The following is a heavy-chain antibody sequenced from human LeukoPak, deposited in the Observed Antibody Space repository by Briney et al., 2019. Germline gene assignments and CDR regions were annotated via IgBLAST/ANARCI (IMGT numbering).Heavy chain of an antibody. J-gene: IGHJ4*02. CDR2: IYTSGST. V-gene: IGHV4-4*07. Sequence: SETLSLTCTVSGGSISSYYWSWIRQPAGRGLEWIGRIYTSGSTNYNPSLKSRVTISVDKSKNQFSLKLSSVTAADTAVYYCATTRVGFSYFDYWGQGTLVTVSS. CDR1: GGSISSYY. D-gene: IGHD1-26*01. CDR3: ATTRVGFSYFDY.